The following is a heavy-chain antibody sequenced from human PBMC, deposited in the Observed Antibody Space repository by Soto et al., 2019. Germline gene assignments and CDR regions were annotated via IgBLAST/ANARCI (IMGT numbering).Heavy chain of an antibody. V-gene: IGHV3-13*01. CDR3: TRGRFCSGGGCYSPYYDGLDV. J-gene: IGHJ6*02. Sequence: GGSLRLSCATSGFTFSDYDMHWVRQRTGKGLEWVSAIATAGETYYADSVKGGFTISRENDKKSLYLQMNSLGAEDTAVYFCTRGRFCSGGGCYSPYYDGLDVWGQGTTVTVSS. D-gene: IGHD2-15*01. CDR1: GFTFSDYD. CDR2: IATAGET.